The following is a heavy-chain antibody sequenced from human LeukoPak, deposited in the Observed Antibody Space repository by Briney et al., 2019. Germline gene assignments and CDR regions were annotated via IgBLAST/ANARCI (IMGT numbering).Heavy chain of an antibody. J-gene: IGHJ5*02. CDR1: GFTFSSHS. CDR3: ARAGYDILTGYTLYNWFDP. D-gene: IGHD3-9*01. Sequence: GGSLRLSCAASGFTFSSHSMNWVRQAPGKGLEWVSSISSSSSYIYYADSVKGRFTISRDNAKNSLYLQMNSLRAEDTAVYYCARAGYDILTGYTLYNWFDPWGQGTLVTVSS. V-gene: IGHV3-21*01. CDR2: ISSSSSYI.